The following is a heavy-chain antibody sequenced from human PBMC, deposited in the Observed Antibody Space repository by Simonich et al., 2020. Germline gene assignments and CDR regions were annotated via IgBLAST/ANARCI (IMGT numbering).Heavy chain of an antibody. D-gene: IGHD1-26*01. CDR2: IYYSGST. J-gene: IGHJ6*02. Sequence: QVQLQESGPGLVKPSETLSLTCTVSGGSIRSYYWSWTRPPPGKGLDWIGYIYYSGSTNYNPSLTSRVTISVDTSKNQFSLKLGSVTAADTAVYYCARSLGYYYYYYGMDVWGQGTTVTVSS. CDR1: GGSIRSYY. CDR3: ARSLGYYYYYYGMDV. V-gene: IGHV4-59*08.